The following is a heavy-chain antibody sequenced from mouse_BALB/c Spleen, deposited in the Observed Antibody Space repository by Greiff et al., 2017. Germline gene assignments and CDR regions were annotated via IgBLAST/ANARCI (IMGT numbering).Heavy chain of an antibody. CDR3: ARFGNYVGYYFDY. D-gene: IGHD2-1*01. V-gene: IGHV3-2*02. Sequence: EVQLVESGPGLVKPSQSLSLTCTVTGYSITSDYAWNWIRQFPGNKLEWMGYISYSGSTSYNPSLKSRISITRDTSKNQFFLQLNSVTTEDTATYYCARFGNYVGYYFDYWGQGTTLTVSS. CDR1: GYSITSDYA. J-gene: IGHJ2*01. CDR2: ISYSGST.